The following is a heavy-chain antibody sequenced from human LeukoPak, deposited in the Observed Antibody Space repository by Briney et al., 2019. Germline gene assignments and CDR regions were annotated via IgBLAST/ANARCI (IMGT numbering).Heavy chain of an antibody. CDR2: IKEDGSEK. J-gene: IGHJ5*02. Sequence: GGSLRLSCAVSGFSFSSYWMSWVRQAPGKGLEWVAHIKEDGSEKSYVEIVKGRFTISRDNAKTSLYLRMNSLRVEDTAIYYCARVVTWFDPWGQGTLVTVSS. V-gene: IGHV3-7*04. CDR3: ARVVTWFDP. CDR1: GFSFSSYW. D-gene: IGHD3-16*01.